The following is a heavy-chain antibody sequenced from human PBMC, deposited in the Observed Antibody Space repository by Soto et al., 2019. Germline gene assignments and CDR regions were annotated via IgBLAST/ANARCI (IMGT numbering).Heavy chain of an antibody. J-gene: IGHJ6*02. CDR2: ISVYSGNT. CDR1: GYTFTSCG. Sequence: QVQLVQSGAELKKPGASVKVSCEASGYTFTSCGVSWVRQAPGQGLEWMGWISVYSGNTTYARTLQGRVTMTRDVYTRAVYMELRSLTSDDTAVYYCARESWGRTVPDDYYSAMDVWGQGTTVTASS. CDR3: ARESWGRTVPDDYYSAMDV. V-gene: IGHV1-18*04. D-gene: IGHD6-19*01.